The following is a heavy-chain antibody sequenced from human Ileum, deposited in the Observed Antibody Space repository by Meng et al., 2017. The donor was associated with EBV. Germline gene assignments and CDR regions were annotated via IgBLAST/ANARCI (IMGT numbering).Heavy chain of an antibody. Sequence: QGQLQGAGPGRVKPSETLSPTGTFAGGSISRYYWSWSRQPPGKGLEWIGYIYYSGSTNYHPSLKSRVTISVDTSKNQFSLNLSSVTAADTAVYYCARGGWSLDYWGQGTLVTVSS. CDR1: GGSISRYY. D-gene: IGHD2-15*01. V-gene: IGHV4-59*08. CDR3: ARGGWSLDY. CDR2: IYYSGST. J-gene: IGHJ4*02.